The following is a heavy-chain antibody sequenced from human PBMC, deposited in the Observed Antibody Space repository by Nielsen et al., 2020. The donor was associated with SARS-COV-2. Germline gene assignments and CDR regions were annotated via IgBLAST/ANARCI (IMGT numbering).Heavy chain of an antibody. D-gene: IGHD3-16*01. CDR2: IDTGGNT. V-gene: IGHV3-13*04. Sequence: GGSLRLSCAASGFTFSTYDMHWVRQATGKGLEWVSGIDTGGNTYYSVSVKGRFIISRENARNSLYLQMNSLRAEDTAVYYCARSTYGNWFDPWGQGTLVTVSS. CDR1: GFTFSTYD. J-gene: IGHJ5*02. CDR3: ARSTYGNWFDP.